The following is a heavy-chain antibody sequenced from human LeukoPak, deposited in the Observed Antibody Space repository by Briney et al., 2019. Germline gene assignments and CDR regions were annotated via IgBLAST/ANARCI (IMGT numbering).Heavy chain of an antibody. D-gene: IGHD3-3*01. CDR1: GGSISSSSYY. Sequence: SETLSLTCTVSGGSISSSSYYWGWIRQPPGKGLEWIGSIYYSGSTYYNPSLKSRVTISVDTSKKQFSLKLSSVTAADTAVYYCARGGDTYYDFWSGYPTLFDYWGQRTLVTVSS. CDR2: IYYSGST. V-gene: IGHV4-39*01. J-gene: IGHJ4*02. CDR3: ARGGDTYYDFWSGYPTLFDY.